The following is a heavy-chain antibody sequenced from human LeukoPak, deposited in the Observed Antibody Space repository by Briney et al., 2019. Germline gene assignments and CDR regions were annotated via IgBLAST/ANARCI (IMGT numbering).Heavy chain of an antibody. D-gene: IGHD3-22*01. CDR1: EYTFTSYD. V-gene: IGHV1-18*01. CDR3: ARDLDLYYDSSGYYRYFDY. J-gene: IGHJ4*02. CDR2: ISAYNGNT. Sequence: ASVKVSCKASEYTFTSYDINWVRQATGQGLEWMGWISAYNGNTNYAQKLQGRVTMTTDTSTSTAYMELRSLRSGDTAVYYCARDLDLYYDSSGYYRYFDYWGQGTLVTVSS.